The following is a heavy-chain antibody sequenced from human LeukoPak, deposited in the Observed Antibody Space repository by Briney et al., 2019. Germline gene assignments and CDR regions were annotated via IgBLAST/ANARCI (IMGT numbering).Heavy chain of an antibody. CDR2: IYPGDSDT. CDR3: ARAGYYDSSGQYYFDY. CDR1: GYSFTSYW. J-gene: IGHJ4*02. Sequence: GESLKISCKGSGYSFTSYWIGWVRQMPGKGLEWMGIIYPGDSDTRYSPSFQGQVTISADKSISTAYLQWSSPKASDTAMYYCARAGYYDSSGQYYFDYWGQGTLVTVSS. V-gene: IGHV5-51*01. D-gene: IGHD3-22*01.